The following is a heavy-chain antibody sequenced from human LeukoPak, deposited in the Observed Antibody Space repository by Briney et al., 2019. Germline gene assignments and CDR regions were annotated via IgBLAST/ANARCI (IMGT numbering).Heavy chain of an antibody. CDR2: INPNSGGT. D-gene: IGHD3-22*01. Sequence: ASVKVSCKASGYTFTGYYMHWVRQAPGQGLEWMGWINPNSGGTNYAQKFQGRVTMTRDTSISTAYMELSRLRSDDTAVYYCARGNYYDSSGYSLGYWGQGTLVTVSS. V-gene: IGHV1-2*02. J-gene: IGHJ4*02. CDR3: ARGNYYDSSGYSLGY. CDR1: GYTFTGYY.